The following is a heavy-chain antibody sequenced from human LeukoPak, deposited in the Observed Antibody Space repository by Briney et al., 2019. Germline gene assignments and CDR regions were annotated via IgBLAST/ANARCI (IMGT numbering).Heavy chain of an antibody. J-gene: IGHJ4*02. CDR2: IHSVGTT. Sequence: GGSLRLSCAASGFTVSNNYMSWVRQPPGKGLEWVSVIHSVGTTNYADSVQGRFTISRDNSKTTVYLHMNSLRAEDTAVYYCARDSDSGYGPFASWGQGTLVTVSS. CDR1: GFTVSNNY. V-gene: IGHV3-53*01. D-gene: IGHD5-12*01. CDR3: ARDSDSGYGPFAS.